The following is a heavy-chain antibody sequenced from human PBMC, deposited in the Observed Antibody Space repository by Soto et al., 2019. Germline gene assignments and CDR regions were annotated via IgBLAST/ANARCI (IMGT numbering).Heavy chain of an antibody. CDR1: GFSFSTYG. D-gene: IGHD2-2*02. V-gene: IGHV3-33*01. CDR3: AREADAVIIPTTILGARFDP. Sequence: QVQLVESGGGVVQPGRSLRLSCAASGFSFSTYGMHWVRQAPGKGLEWVAVIWYDGSTTYYADSVKGRFNISRDNSKNTLYLQMNSLRAEDTAVYYCAREADAVIIPTTILGARFDPWGQGTLVTVSS. CDR2: IWYDGSTT. J-gene: IGHJ5*02.